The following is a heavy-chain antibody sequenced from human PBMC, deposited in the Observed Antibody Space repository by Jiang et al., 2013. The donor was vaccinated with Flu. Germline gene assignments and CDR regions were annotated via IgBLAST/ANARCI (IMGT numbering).Heavy chain of an antibody. CDR2: IYYSGST. D-gene: IGHD3-10*01. J-gene: IGHJ4*02. Sequence: GPGLVKPSETLSLTCTVSGGSISSYYWSWIRQPPGKGLEWIGYIYYSGSTNYNPSLKSRVTISVDTSKNQFSLKLSSVTAADTAVYYCARDLDGSGSYPDYWGQGTLVTVSS. CDR1: GGSISSYY. V-gene: IGHV4-59*01. CDR3: ARDLDGSGSYPDY.